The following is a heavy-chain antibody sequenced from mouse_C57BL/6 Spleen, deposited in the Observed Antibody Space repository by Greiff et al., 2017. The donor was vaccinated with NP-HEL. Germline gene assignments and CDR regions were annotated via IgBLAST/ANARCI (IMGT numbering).Heavy chain of an antibody. CDR3: AAYDYAMDY. D-gene: IGHD1-1*01. J-gene: IGHJ4*01. CDR1: GYSITSGYY. V-gene: IGHV3-6*01. CDR2: ISYDGSN. Sequence: EVQLQESGPGLVKPSQSLSLTCSVTGYSITSGYYWNWIRQFPGNKLEWMGYISYDGSNNYNPSLKNRISITRDTSKNQFFLKLNSVTTEDTATYYCAAYDYAMDYWGQGTSVTVSS.